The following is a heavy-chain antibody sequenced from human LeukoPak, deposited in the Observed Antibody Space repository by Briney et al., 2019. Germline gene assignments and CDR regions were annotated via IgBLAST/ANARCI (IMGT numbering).Heavy chain of an antibody. J-gene: IGHJ5*02. CDR2: INPSGGST. CDR1: GYTFTSYY. Sequence: GASVKVSCKASGYTFTSYYMHWVRQAPGQGLEWMGIINPSGGSTSYAQKFQGRVTMTEDTSTDTAYMELSSLRSEDTAVYYCARHDFHMSGLTRGLGLFSGFDPWGQGTLVTVSS. CDR3: ARHDFHMSGLTRGLGLFSGFDP. D-gene: IGHD5-12*01. V-gene: IGHV1-46*01.